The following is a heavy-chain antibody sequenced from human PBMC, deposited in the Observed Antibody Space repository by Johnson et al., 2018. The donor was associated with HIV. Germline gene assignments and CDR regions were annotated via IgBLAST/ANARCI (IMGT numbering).Heavy chain of an antibody. V-gene: IGHV3-20*04. CDR1: GFTFDDYG. J-gene: IGHJ3*02. CDR3: FDAFDI. CDR2: INWNGGTI. Sequence: EVQLVESGGGLVQPGGSLRLSCAASGFTFDDYGMSWVRKAPGKGLEWVSGINWNGGTIYYADSVKGRFSISRDNSKNTLYLQMNSLRAEDTAVYYYFDAFDIWGQGTMVTVSS.